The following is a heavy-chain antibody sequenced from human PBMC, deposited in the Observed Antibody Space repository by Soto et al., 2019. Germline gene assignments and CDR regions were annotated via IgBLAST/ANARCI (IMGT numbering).Heavy chain of an antibody. Sequence: PSETLSLTCTVSSGSVSTYYWSWIRQPAGKGLEWIGRIFINGNTNYNPSLRSRVTMSVDTSKGQFSLNLTSVTAADTAVYFCARSGGSYNFESWGQGILVTVSS. CDR2: IFINGNT. CDR1: SGSVSTYY. V-gene: IGHV4-4*07. J-gene: IGHJ4*02. D-gene: IGHD1-26*01. CDR3: ARSGGSYNFES.